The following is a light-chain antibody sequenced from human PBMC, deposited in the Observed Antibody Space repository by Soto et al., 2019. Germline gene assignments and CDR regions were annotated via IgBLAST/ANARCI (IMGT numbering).Light chain of an antibody. J-gene: IGKJ1*01. Sequence: EIVMTQSPATLSVSPGERATLSCRASQSVRSNLAWYQQKPGQAPRLLIYGASTRATGIPARFSGSGSGTEFTLTISSLQSEDFAVYSCQQYNDWPRGTF. CDR1: QSVRSN. CDR3: QQYNDWPRGT. CDR2: GAS. V-gene: IGKV3-15*01.